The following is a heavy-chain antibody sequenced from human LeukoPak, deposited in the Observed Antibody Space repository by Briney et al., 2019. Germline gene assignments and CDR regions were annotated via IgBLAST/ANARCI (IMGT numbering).Heavy chain of an antibody. CDR2: INHSGST. Sequence: SETLSLTCAVYGGFFSGYYWSWIRQPPGKGLEWIGEINHSGSTNYNPSLKSRVTISVDTSKNQFSLKLSSVTAADTAVYYCARRDYDILTGYYRSYYDSSGPIGYWGQGTLVTVSS. CDR3: ARRDYDILTGYYRSYYDSSGPIGY. V-gene: IGHV4-34*01. D-gene: IGHD3-9*01. J-gene: IGHJ4*02. CDR1: GGFFSGYY.